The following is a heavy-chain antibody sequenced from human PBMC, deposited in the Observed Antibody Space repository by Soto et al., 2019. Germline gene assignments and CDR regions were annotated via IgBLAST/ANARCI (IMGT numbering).Heavy chain of an antibody. CDR3: ASGYDGLDFDY. D-gene: IGHD5-12*01. Sequence: GVFLRLSSAVSGFTFSDHYMSWISQAPGKGLEWVSYISSSSSYTNYADSVKGRFTISRDNAKNSLYLQMNSLRAEDTAVYYCASGYDGLDFDYWGQGTLVTVSS. CDR2: ISSSSSYT. J-gene: IGHJ4*02. CDR1: GFTFSDHY. V-gene: IGHV3-11*03.